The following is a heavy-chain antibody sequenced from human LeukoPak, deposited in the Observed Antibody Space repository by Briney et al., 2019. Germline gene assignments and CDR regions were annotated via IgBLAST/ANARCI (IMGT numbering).Heavy chain of an antibody. CDR2: INHSGST. Sequence: SETLSLTCAVYGGSFSGYYWRWVRQPPGKGLEWIGEINHSGSTNYNPSLKSRVTISVDTSKNQFSLKLSSVTAADTAVYYCARGGDTMVRGVIKPFDYWGQGTLVTVSS. CDR1: GGSFSGYY. V-gene: IGHV4-34*01. J-gene: IGHJ4*02. D-gene: IGHD3-10*01. CDR3: ARGGDTMVRGVIKPFDY.